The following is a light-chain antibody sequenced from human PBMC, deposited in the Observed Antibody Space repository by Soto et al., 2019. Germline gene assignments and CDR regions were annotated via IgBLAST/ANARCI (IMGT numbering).Light chain of an antibody. CDR1: ALPKQY. J-gene: IGLJ1*01. Sequence: SYYLTQPPSLSVSPGQTARITCSGDALPKQYAYWYQQKPGQAPILVIYKDTERPSGIPERFSGSSSGTTVTLTISGVQAGDEADYYCQSADDSGIYYVFGTGTKVTVL. CDR3: QSADDSGIYYV. CDR2: KDT. V-gene: IGLV3-25*02.